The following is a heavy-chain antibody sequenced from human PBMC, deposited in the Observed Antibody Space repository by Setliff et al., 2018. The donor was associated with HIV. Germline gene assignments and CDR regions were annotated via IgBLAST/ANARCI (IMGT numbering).Heavy chain of an antibody. CDR1: GGSISSGSYY. D-gene: IGHD2-15*01. Sequence: SETLSLTCTVSGGSISSGSYYWSWIRQPAGKGLEWIGHVYTSGSTDYNPSLKSRVTTSVDTSKNQFTLKLKSVTAADTAVYYCAGGPGYCSGGTCYPGGWFDPWGQGTLVTVSS. V-gene: IGHV4-61*09. CDR2: VYTSGST. J-gene: IGHJ5*02. CDR3: AGGPGYCSGGTCYPGGWFDP.